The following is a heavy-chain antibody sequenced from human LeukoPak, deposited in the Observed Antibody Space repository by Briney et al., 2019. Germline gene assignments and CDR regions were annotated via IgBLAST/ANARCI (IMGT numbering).Heavy chain of an antibody. CDR3: AKDTGYYYASGSHRRFGYMDV. CDR2: IRYDGNNT. V-gene: IGHV3-30*02. D-gene: IGHD3-10*01. J-gene: IGHJ6*03. CDR1: TFTFNNFG. Sequence: GGSLRLSCSASTFTFNNFGMHWVRQTPGKGLEWVAFIRYDGNNTYYADSVKGRFTISRDNSKNTLVLQMNSLRAEDTAVYYCAKDTGYYYASGSHRRFGYMDVWGKGTTVTISS.